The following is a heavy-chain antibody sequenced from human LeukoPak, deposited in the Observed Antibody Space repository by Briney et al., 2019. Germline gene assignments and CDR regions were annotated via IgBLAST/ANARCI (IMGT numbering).Heavy chain of an antibody. J-gene: IGHJ4*02. CDR3: AGGRERDGYSIDY. Sequence: GGSLRLSCAASGFTFSSYSMNWVRQAPGKGLEWVSSISSSSSYIHCADSVKGRFTISRDNAKNSLYLQMNSLRAEDTAVYYCAGGRERDGYSIDYWGQGTLVTVSS. CDR1: GFTFSSYS. V-gene: IGHV3-21*01. CDR2: ISSSSSYI. D-gene: IGHD5-24*01.